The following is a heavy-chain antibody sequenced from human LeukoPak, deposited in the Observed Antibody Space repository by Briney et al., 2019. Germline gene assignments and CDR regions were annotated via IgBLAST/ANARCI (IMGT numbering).Heavy chain of an antibody. Sequence: ASVKVSCKVSGYTLTELSMHWVRQAPGKGLEWMGGFDPEDGETIYAQKFQGRVTMTEDTSTDTAYMELSSLRSEDTAVYYCATVDCSSTSCYNWFELWGQGTLVTVYS. CDR1: GYTLTELS. D-gene: IGHD2-2*01. CDR2: FDPEDGET. J-gene: IGHJ5*02. CDR3: ATVDCSSTSCYNWFEL. V-gene: IGHV1-24*01.